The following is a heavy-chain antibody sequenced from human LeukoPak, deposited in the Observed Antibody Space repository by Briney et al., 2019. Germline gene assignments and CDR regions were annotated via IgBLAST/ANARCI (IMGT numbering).Heavy chain of an antibody. CDR2: ISAYNGNT. V-gene: IGHV1-18*01. CDR1: GGTFSSYA. CDR3: ALDDSSGYWGNAFDI. Sequence: ASVKVSCKASGGTFSSYAISWVRQAPGQGLEWMGWISAYNGNTNYAQKLQGRVTMTTDTSTSTAYMELRSLRSDDTAVYYCALDDSSGYWGNAFDIWGQGTMVTVSS. J-gene: IGHJ3*02. D-gene: IGHD3-22*01.